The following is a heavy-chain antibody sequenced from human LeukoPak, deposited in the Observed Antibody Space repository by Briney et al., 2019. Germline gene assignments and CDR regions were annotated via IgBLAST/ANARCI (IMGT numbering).Heavy chain of an antibody. V-gene: IGHV4-31*03. D-gene: IGHD2-15*01. J-gene: IGHJ4*02. CDR3: ARGRGYCSDDSCHGAFDS. CDR1: GGSVNTRGYY. CDR2: IYYSGSP. Sequence: SETLSLTCTVSGGSVNTRGYYWSWIRQHPGKGLEWIAYIYYSGSPFYSPSLKSRLSTSVYTSKNQFSLSLSSVTAADTAVYYCARGRGYCSDDSCHGAFDSWGQGTLVTVSS.